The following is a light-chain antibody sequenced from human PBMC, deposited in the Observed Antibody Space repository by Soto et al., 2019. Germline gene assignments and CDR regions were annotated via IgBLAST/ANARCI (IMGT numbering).Light chain of an antibody. CDR2: DAS. Sequence: DIQMTQSPSTLSASVGDRVTITCRASQSISSWLAWYQQKPGKAPKLLIYDASSLESGVPSRFSGSGSGTEFALAISSLQPDEFATYFCQQYKSYWAVGQGTKVDIK. CDR1: QSISSW. V-gene: IGKV1-5*01. J-gene: IGKJ1*01. CDR3: QQYKSYWA.